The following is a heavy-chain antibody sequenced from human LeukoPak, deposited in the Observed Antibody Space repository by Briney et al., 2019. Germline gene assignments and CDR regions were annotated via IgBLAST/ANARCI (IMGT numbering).Heavy chain of an antibody. CDR2: IHYRGTT. J-gene: IGHJ4*02. CDR1: GESFSGYY. V-gene: IGHV4-34*01. D-gene: IGHD1-26*01. Sequence: SETLSLTCAVYGESFSGYYWSWVRQPPGKGLEWIGEIHYRGTTNYNPSLKSRVTVSADTSRNQFSLNLTSVTAADTAVYYCATLIVGTTYFEHWGQGSLVTVSS. CDR3: ATLIVGTTYFEH.